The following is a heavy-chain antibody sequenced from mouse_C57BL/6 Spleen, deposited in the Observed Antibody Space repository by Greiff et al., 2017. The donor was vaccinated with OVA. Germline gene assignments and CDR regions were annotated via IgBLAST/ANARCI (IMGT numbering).Heavy chain of an antibody. CDR1: GYAFSSYW. D-gene: IGHD1-1*01. V-gene: IGHV1-80*01. J-gene: IGHJ2*01. CDR3: ARCYYGSSYGYFDY. CDR2: IYPGDGDT. Sequence: VMLVESGAELVKPGASVKISCKASGYAFSSYWMNWVKQRPGKGLAWIGQIYPGDGDTNYNGKFKGKATLTADKSSSTAYMQLSSLTSEDSAVYFCARCYYGSSYGYFDYGGQDTTLTVSS.